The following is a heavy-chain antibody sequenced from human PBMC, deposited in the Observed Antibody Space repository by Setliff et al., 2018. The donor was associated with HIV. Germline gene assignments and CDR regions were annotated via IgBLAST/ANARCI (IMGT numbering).Heavy chain of an antibody. CDR3: AKVRWTANYYFDC. CDR1: TFNTYA. D-gene: IGHD1-7*01. Sequence: TFNTYAVTWVRQAPGRGLEWVSVISADGLTTFYADSVKGRFTISRDNSKDTLYLQMNSLRAEDTALYYCAKVRWTANYYFDCWGQGTLVTVSS. J-gene: IGHJ4*02. CDR2: ISADGLTT. V-gene: IGHV3-23*01.